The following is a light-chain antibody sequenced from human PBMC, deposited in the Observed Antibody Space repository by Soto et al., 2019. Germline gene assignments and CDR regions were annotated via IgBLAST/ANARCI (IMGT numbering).Light chain of an antibody. J-gene: IGKJ1*01. CDR3: QQYNSYSSWT. CDR2: RAS. CDR1: QSISSW. V-gene: IGKV1-5*03. Sequence: DIPMTQSPSTLSASVGDRVTITCRASQSISSWLAWYQQKAGKAPKLLIYRASSLESGVPSRFSGSGSGTEFTLTISSLQPDDFATYYCQQYNSYSSWTFGQGTKVEIK.